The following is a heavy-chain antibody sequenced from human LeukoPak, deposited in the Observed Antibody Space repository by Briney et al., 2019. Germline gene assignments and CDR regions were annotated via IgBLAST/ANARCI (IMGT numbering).Heavy chain of an antibody. Sequence: SETLSLTCTVSGGSISSYYWSWIRQPPGKGLEWIGYIYYSGSTNYKPSLKSRVTISVDTSKNQFSLKLSSVTAADTAVYYCARSTIFGVVIYAFDIWGQGTMVTVSS. J-gene: IGHJ3*02. CDR2: IYYSGST. CDR3: ARSTIFGVVIYAFDI. CDR1: GGSISSYY. D-gene: IGHD3-3*01. V-gene: IGHV4-59*01.